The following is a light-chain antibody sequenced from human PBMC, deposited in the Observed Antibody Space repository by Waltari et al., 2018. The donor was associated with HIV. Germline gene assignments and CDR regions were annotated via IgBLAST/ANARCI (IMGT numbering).Light chain of an antibody. V-gene: IGKV1-8*01. CDR3: QHYYSFPPA. CDR2: DAS. J-gene: IGKJ3*01. CDR1: QDISTS. Sequence: ALRMTPFPSSFSASIGDKVTITCRASQDISTSVAWYQQRPGSAPKLLIYDASILQSGVPSRFSGSRSGTEFTLTISCLQSDDIGTYYCQHYYSFPPAFGPGTTVDF.